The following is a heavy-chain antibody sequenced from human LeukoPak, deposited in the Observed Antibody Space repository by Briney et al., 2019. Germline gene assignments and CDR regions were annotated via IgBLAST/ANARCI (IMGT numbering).Heavy chain of an antibody. J-gene: IGHJ4*02. CDR3: AKAVLLWFGEFKTYFDY. Sequence: GGSLRLSCAASGFTFSSYAMSWVRQAPGKGLEWASAISGSGGSTYYADSVKGRFTISRDNSKNTLYLQMNSLRAEDTAVYYCAKAVLLWFGEFKTYFDYWGKGTLVTVSS. CDR1: GFTFSSYA. CDR2: ISGSGGST. D-gene: IGHD3-10*01. V-gene: IGHV3-23*01.